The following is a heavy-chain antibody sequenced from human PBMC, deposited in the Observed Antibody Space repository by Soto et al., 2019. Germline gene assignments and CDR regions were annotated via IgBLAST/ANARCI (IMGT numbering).Heavy chain of an antibody. CDR3: AIDLGYCRSGTCSREWFDP. V-gene: IGHV1-18*01. Sequence: QVQLVQSGAEVKKPGASVKVSCKASGYTFTTHGITWVRQVPGQGLEWMGWVRGDNGHTNYAQSLQGRVTMTTDTSTNTAYMERRSLRSDDTAVYYCAIDLGYCRSGTCSREWFDPWGQGTLVTVSS. CDR1: GYTFTTHG. CDR2: VRGDNGHT. D-gene: IGHD2-15*01. J-gene: IGHJ5*02.